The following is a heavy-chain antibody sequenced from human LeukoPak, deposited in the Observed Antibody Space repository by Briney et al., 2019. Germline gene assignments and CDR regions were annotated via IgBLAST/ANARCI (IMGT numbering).Heavy chain of an antibody. J-gene: IGHJ3*02. D-gene: IGHD5/OR15-5a*01. CDR2: ISSSGSTI. CDR3: ARDQAVSDAFDI. V-gene: IGHV3-48*03. Sequence: PGGSLRLSCAASGFTFSSYEMNWVRQAPGKGLEWVSYISSSGSTIYYADSVKGRFTISRDNAKNSLYLQMNSLRAEDTAVYYCARDQAVSDAFDIWGQGTMVTVSS. CDR1: GFTFSSYE.